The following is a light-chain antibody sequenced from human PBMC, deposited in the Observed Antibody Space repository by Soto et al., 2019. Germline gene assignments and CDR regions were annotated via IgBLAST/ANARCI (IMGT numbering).Light chain of an antibody. Sequence: IRMTKSPATLSVSPGERATLSSRVSQSVSSILAWYQQKPGQAPRLLIYDASTRATVIPARFSGSGSGTEFTLTISSLQSEDFAVYYCQQYNDWPPITFCQGTRLAI. J-gene: IGKJ5*01. CDR3: QQYNDWPPIT. V-gene: IGKV3-15*01. CDR2: DAS. CDR1: QSVSSI.